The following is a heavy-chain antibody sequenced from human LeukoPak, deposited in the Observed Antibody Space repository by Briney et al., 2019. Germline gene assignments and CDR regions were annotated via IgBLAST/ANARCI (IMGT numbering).Heavy chain of an antibody. CDR2: ISGSGGRT. V-gene: IGHV3-23*01. Sequence: GGSLRLSCAASGFTFSSYAMSWVRQAPGKGLEWVSAISGSGGRTYYADSVKGRFTISRDNSKNTLYLQMNSLRAEDTAVYYCAKFVGYCSGGSCYPGCFDYWGQGTLVTVSS. CDR3: AKFVGYCSGGSCYPGCFDY. D-gene: IGHD2-15*01. J-gene: IGHJ4*02. CDR1: GFTFSSYA.